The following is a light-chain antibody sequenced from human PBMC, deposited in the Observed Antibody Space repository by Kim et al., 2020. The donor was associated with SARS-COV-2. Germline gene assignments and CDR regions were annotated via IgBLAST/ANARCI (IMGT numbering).Light chain of an antibody. V-gene: IGLV6-57*02. J-gene: IGLJ3*02. Sequence: GKTVTSACTGGGGSIASTFVRWYQQRPGRAPTTVIYEDDQRPSGVPDRFSGSIDGSSNSASLTISGLKTEDEADYYCQSSDGSNLVFGGGTQLTVL. CDR2: EDD. CDR3: QSSDGSNLV. CDR1: GGSIASTF.